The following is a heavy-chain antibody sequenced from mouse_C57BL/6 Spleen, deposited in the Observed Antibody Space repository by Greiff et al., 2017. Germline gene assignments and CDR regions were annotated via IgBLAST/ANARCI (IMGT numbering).Heavy chain of an antibody. V-gene: IGHV14-4*01. J-gene: IGHJ2*02. CDR1: GFNIKDDY. CDR2: IDPGNGDT. CDR3: TCVTTVGATRVDY. D-gene: IGHD1-1*01. Sequence: EVQLQQSGAELVRPGASVKLSCTASGFNIKDDYMHWVKQRPEQGLEWIGWIDPGNGDTEYASKFQGKATITADTSSNTAYLQLSSLTSEDTAVYYCTCVTTVGATRVDYWGQGTSLTVSS.